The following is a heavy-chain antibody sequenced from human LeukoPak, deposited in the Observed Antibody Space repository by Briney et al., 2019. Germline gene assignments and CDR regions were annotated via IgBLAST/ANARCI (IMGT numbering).Heavy chain of an antibody. D-gene: IGHD3-3*01. CDR2: ISAYNGNT. J-gene: IGHJ4*02. CDR3: ARDSIFGVVRGNFDY. V-gene: IGHV1-18*04. CDR1: GYTFTGYY. Sequence: ASVKVSCKASGYTFTGYYMHWVRQAPGQGLEWMGWISAYNGNTNYAQKLQGRVTMTTDTSTSTAYMELRSLRSDDTAVYYCARDSIFGVVRGNFDYWGQGTLVTVSS.